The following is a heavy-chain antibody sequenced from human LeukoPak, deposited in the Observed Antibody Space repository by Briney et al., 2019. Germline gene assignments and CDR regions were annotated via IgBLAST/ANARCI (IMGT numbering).Heavy chain of an antibody. D-gene: IGHD6-13*01. V-gene: IGHV4-59*08. CDR2: ISYSGST. CDR3: ARLGPAAGTSFDY. CDR1: AGSISNYY. J-gene: IGHJ4*02. Sequence: PETLSLTCTVSAGSISNYYWSWIRQPPGKGLEWIGYISYSGSTNYNPSLKSRVTISVDTSKNQFSLKLSSVTAADTAVYYCARLGPAAGTSFDYWGQGTLVTVSS.